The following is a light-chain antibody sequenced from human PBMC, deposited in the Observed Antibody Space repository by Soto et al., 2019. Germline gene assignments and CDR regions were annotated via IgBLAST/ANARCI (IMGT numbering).Light chain of an antibody. J-gene: IGLJ1*01. CDR3: SSYTSSSTYV. CDR1: RSDVGGYNY. Sequence: QSVLTQPASGSGSPGQSITISCTGTRSDVGGYNYVYWHQQHPGKAPKLMIYDVTNRPSGVSDRFSGSKSGNTASLTISGLQAEDEADYYCSSYTSSSTYVFGAGTKVTV. CDR2: DVT. V-gene: IGLV2-14*01.